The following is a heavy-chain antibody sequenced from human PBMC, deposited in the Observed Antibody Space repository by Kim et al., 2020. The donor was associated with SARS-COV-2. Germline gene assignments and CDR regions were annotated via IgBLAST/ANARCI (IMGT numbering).Heavy chain of an antibody. CDR3: ATGAAAGKSNWFDP. Sequence: AQKFQGRVTMTADTSTDTAYMELSSLRSEDTAVYYCATGAAAGKSNWFDPWGQGTLVTVSS. D-gene: IGHD6-13*01. J-gene: IGHJ5*02. V-gene: IGHV1-24*01.